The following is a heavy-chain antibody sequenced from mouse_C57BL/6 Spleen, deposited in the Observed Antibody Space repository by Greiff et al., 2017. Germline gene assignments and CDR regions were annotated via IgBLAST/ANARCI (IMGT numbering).Heavy chain of an antibody. J-gene: IGHJ4*01. Sequence: QVQLQQSGAELVRPGTSVKVSCKASGYAFTNYLIEWVKQRPGQGLEWIGVINPGSGGTNYNEKFKGKATLTADKSSSTAYMQLSSLTSEDSAVYFCARRSSYGNYYAMDDWGQGTSVTVSS. D-gene: IGHD2-1*01. CDR2: INPGSGGT. CDR1: GYAFTNYL. V-gene: IGHV1-54*01. CDR3: ARRSSYGNYYAMDD.